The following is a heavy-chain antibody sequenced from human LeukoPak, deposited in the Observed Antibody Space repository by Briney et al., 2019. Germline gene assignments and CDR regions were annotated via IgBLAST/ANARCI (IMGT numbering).Heavy chain of an antibody. V-gene: IGHV4-39*01. D-gene: IGHD3-16*02. J-gene: IGHJ4*02. Sequence: SETLSLTCTVSGGSISSYYWGWIRQPPGKGLEWIGSIYYSGSTYYNPSLKSRVTISVDTSKNQFSLKLSSVTAADTAVYYCARVQWMITFGGVIVPNLIDYWGQGTLVTVSS. CDR1: GGSISSYY. CDR3: ARVQWMITFGGVIVPNLIDY. CDR2: IYYSGST.